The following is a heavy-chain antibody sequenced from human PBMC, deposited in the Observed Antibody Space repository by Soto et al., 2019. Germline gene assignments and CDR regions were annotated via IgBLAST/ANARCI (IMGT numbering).Heavy chain of an antibody. CDR3: ARSGRITIFGVVTTSYYYYGMDV. J-gene: IGHJ6*02. CDR2: ISAYNGNT. V-gene: IGHV1-18*01. CDR1: GYSFTSYC. D-gene: IGHD3-3*01. Sequence: ASLNVASKAGGYSFTSYCNNFEHETYLLGIEWMEEISAYNGNTNYAQKLQGRVTMTTDTSTSTAYMELRSLRSDDTAVYYCARSGRITIFGVVTTSYYYYGMDVWAQGTTVTVS.